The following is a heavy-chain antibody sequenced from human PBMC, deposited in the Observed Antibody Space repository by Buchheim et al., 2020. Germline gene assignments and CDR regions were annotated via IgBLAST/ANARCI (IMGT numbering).Heavy chain of an antibody. D-gene: IGHD6-6*01. CDR1: GFTFSSYG. CDR2: ISYDGSNK. Sequence: QVQLVESGGGVVQPGRSLRLSCAASGFTFSSYGMHWVRQAPGKGLEWVAVISYDGSNKYYADSVKGRFTISRDNSKNTLYLQMNSLRAEDTAVYYCAKDYSSSSNDYWGQGTL. CDR3: AKDYSSSSNDY. J-gene: IGHJ4*02. V-gene: IGHV3-30*18.